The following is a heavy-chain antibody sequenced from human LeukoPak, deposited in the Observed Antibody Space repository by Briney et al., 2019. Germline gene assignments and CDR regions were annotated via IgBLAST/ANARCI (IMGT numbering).Heavy chain of an antibody. J-gene: IGHJ4*02. CDR1: GFTVGSNY. CDR3: AKEGGSYYQYYFDY. D-gene: IGHD1-26*01. Sequence: GGSLRLSCAASGFTVGSNYMSWVRQAPGKGLEWVSLIYTGGSTYYADSVKGRFTISRDNSKNTLYLQMNSLRAEDTAVYYCAKEGGSYYQYYFDYWGQGTLVTVSS. V-gene: IGHV3-53*01. CDR2: IYTGGST.